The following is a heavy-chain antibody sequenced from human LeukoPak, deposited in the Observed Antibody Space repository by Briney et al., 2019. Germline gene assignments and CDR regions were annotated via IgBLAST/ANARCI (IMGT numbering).Heavy chain of an antibody. CDR3: AKDGLDGSGSH. D-gene: IGHD3-10*01. J-gene: IGHJ4*02. CDR2: ISTSGGGT. CDR1: GFTFSSYA. V-gene: IGHV3-23*01. Sequence: PGGSLRLSCAASGFTFSSYAMSWVRQAPGKGLEWVSSISTSGGGTYYADSVKGRFTISRDNSKNTLYLQMNSLRAEDTAVYYCAKDGLDGSGSHWGQGTLVTVSS.